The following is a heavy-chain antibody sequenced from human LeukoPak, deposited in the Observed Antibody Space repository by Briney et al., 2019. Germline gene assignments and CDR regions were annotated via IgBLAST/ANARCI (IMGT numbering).Heavy chain of an antibody. J-gene: IGHJ4*02. D-gene: IGHD2-2*01. CDR3: ELFRYCGSTSCSQYSSRLY. CDR1: GFTFSSYA. V-gene: IGHV3-23*01. Sequence: TGGSLRLSCAASGFTFSSYAMSWVRQAPGKGLEWVSAISGSGGSTYYADSVKGRFTISRDNSKNTLYLQMNSLRAEDTAVYYCELFRYCGSTSCSQYSSRLYWGQGTLVTVSS. CDR2: ISGSGGST.